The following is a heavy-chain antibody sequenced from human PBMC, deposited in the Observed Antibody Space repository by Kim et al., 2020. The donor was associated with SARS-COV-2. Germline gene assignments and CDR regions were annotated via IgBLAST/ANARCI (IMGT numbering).Heavy chain of an antibody. Sequence: GGSLRLSCAASGFTFSSYAMHWVRQAPGKGLEWVAVIWYDGSNKYYADSVKGRFTISRDNSKNTLDLQMNSLRAEDTAVYYCAKLSGPYSSSCCFDYWG. D-gene: IGHD6-13*01. V-gene: IGHV3-33*06. J-gene: IGHJ4*01. CDR1: GFTFSSYA. CDR2: IWYDGSNK. CDR3: AKLSGPYSSSCCFDY.